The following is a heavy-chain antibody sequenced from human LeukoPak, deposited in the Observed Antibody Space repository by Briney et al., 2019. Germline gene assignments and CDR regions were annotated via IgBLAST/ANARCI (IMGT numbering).Heavy chain of an antibody. Sequence: SETLSLTCTVSGGSITSTDHYWGWIRQPPGKGLEWVGTIYNGATIYYNPSLRSRVSLSADTSKNQFSLKLTSVTAADTAVYYCARAGFALAPHRGTPFDYWGQGTLVTVSS. CDR1: GGSITSTDHY. CDR3: ARAGFALAPHRGTPFDY. J-gene: IGHJ4*02. D-gene: IGHD6-6*01. V-gene: IGHV4-39*07. CDR2: IYNGATI.